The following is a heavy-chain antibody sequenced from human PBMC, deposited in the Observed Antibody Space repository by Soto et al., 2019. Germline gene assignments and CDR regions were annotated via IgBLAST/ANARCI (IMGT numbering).Heavy chain of an antibody. D-gene: IGHD3-10*01. J-gene: IGHJ6*03. CDR1: AYTFTSYA. Sequence: ASVKVSCKASAYTFTSYAMHWVRQAPGQRLEWMGWINAGNGNTKYSQKFQGRVTITRDTSASTAYMELSSLRSEDTAVYYCARGFYDYYYYYYMDVWARGTTVTVSS. V-gene: IGHV1-3*01. CDR3: ARGFYDYYYYYYMDV. CDR2: INAGNGNT.